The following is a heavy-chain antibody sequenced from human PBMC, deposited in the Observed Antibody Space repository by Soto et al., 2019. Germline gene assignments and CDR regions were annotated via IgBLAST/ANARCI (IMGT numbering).Heavy chain of an antibody. V-gene: IGHV3-23*01. D-gene: IGHD2-2*01. CDR3: AKFGESVPAASGLGMDV. CDR1: GFTFSNYA. Sequence: PGGSLRLSCTASGFTFSNYALTWVRQAPGKGLEWVAAIVGSGGSTYDADSVKRRFTISRDNSKSTLFLQMNNLRAEDAAVYYCAKFGESVPAASGLGMDVWGQGTTVTVSS. CDR2: IVGSGGST. J-gene: IGHJ6*02.